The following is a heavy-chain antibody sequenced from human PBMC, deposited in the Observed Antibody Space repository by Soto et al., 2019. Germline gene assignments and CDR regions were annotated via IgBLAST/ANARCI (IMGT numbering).Heavy chain of an antibody. CDR1: GYTFTSYG. Sequence: QAQLVQSGADVKKPGASVKVSCKASGYTFTSYGISWVRQAPGQGLEWMGWISAYNGNTNYAQKLQGRVTMTTDTSTSKAYMELRRLRSDDTAVYYCARTNREVRGEVSWGMDVWGQGTTVTVSS. J-gene: IGHJ6*02. CDR3: ARTNREVRGEVSWGMDV. CDR2: ISAYNGNT. D-gene: IGHD3-10*01. V-gene: IGHV1-18*01.